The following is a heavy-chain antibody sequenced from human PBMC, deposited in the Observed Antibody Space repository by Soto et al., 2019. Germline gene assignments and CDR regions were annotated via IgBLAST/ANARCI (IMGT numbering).Heavy chain of an antibody. V-gene: IGHV4-31*03. CDR3: ARVISYGYFDY. CDR2: IYYSGST. J-gene: IGHJ4*02. Sequence: PSETLSLTCTVSCGSISSGGYYWSWIRQHPGKGLEWIGYIYYSGSTYYNPSLKSRVTISVDTSKNQFSLKLSSVTAADTAVYYCARVISYGYFDYWGQGTLVTVSS. D-gene: IGHD1-26*01. CDR1: CGSISSGGYY.